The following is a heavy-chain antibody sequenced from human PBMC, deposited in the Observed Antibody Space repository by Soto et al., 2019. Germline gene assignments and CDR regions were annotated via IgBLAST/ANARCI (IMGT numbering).Heavy chain of an antibody. V-gene: IGHV4-34*01. Sequence: SETLSLTCAVYGGSFSGYYWSWIRQPPGKGLEWIGEINHSGSTNYNPSLKSRVTISVDTSKNQFSLKLSSVTAADTAVYYCARERITMVRGVKGYFDYWGQGTLVTVSS. J-gene: IGHJ4*02. CDR2: INHSGST. CDR3: ARERITMVRGVKGYFDY. D-gene: IGHD3-10*01. CDR1: GGSFSGYY.